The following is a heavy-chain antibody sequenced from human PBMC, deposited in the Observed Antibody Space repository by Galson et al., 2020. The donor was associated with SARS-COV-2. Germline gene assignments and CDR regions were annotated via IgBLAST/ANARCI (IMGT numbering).Heavy chain of an antibody. Sequence: GGSLRLSCAASGFTFSSYAMHWVRQAPGKGLEYVSAISSNGGSTYYANSVKGRFTISRDNSKNTLYLQMGSLRAEDMAVYYCARDLEEAGYSSSWYPLVSKCMYVCGQGTTVTVSS. CDR3: ARDLEEAGYSSSWYPLVSKCMYV. V-gene: IGHV3-64*01. CDR1: GFTFSSYA. CDR2: ISSNGGST. J-gene: IGHJ6*02. D-gene: IGHD6-13*01.